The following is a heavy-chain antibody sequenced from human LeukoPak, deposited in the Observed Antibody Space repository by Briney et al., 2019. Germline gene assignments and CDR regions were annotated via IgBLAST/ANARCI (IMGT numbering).Heavy chain of an antibody. CDR1: GYTFTSYY. CDR3: ARETSSGYYLPDY. J-gene: IGHJ4*02. D-gene: IGHD3-22*01. V-gene: IGHV1-46*04. Sequence: ASVKVSCKASGYTFTSYYMHWVRQPPGQGLEWMGRINPSGGGTSYAQKLQGRVTMTRDTSTSTVYMELSSLRSEDTAVYYCARETSSGYYLPDYWGQGTLVTVSS. CDR2: INPSGGGT.